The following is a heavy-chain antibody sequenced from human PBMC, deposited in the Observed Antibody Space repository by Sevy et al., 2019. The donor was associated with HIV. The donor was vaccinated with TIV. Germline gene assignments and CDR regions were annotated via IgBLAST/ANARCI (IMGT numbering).Heavy chain of an antibody. D-gene: IGHD2-15*01. CDR3: ARSGGTNLFDY. CDR2: ISGDGTRT. V-gene: IGHV3-74*01. J-gene: IGHJ4*02. CDR1: EFTLSNHW. Sequence: GGSLRLSCAASEFTLSNHWMHWVRQAPGKGLVWVSGISGDGTRTTYADSVKGRFTISRDNAKNTLYVQMNSLRGEDTAVYYCARSGGTNLFDYWGQGTLVTVSS.